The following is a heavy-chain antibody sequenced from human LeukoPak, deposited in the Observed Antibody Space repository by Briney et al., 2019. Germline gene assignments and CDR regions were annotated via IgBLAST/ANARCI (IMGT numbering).Heavy chain of an antibody. CDR3: ARGSDWELPPDY. CDR2: IYYSGST. Sequence: SETLSLTCTVSGGSISSYYWSWIRQPPGKGLEWIGYIYYSGSTNYNPSLKSRVTISVDTSKNQFSLKLSSVTAADTAVYYCARGSDWELPPDYWGQGTLVTVSS. D-gene: IGHD1-26*01. V-gene: IGHV4-59*08. CDR1: GGSISSYY. J-gene: IGHJ4*02.